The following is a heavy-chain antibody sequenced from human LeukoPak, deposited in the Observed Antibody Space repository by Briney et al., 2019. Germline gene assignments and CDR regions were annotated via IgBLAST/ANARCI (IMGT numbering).Heavy chain of an antibody. CDR2: INSYNGNT. D-gene: IGHD3-22*01. CDR1: GYTFTTYG. V-gene: IGHV1-18*01. Sequence: ASVKVSCRASGYTFTTYGISWVRQAPGQGLEWMGWINSYNGNTDYAQNLQGGVTMTTDTSTSTAYTELRSLRSDDTAVYFCARDRAYYYDSSGYYNYWGQGTLATVSS. J-gene: IGHJ4*02. CDR3: ARDRAYYYDSSGYYNY.